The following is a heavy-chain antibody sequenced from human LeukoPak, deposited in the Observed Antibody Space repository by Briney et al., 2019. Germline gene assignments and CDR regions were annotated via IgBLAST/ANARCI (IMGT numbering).Heavy chain of an antibody. D-gene: IGHD2-8*01. V-gene: IGHV3-23*01. CDR2: ISGSGGST. Sequence: PGGSLRLSCAASGFTFSSYAMSWVRQAPGKGLEWVSAISGSGGSTYYADSVKGRFTISRDNSKNTLYLQMNSLRAEDTAVYYCARRRIVLMVYWDPFDIWGQGTMVTVSS. CDR1: GFTFSSYA. J-gene: IGHJ3*02. CDR3: ARRRIVLMVYWDPFDI.